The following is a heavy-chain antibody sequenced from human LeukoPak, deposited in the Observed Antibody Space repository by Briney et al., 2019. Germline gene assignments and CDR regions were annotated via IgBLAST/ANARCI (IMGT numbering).Heavy chain of an antibody. J-gene: IGHJ4*02. CDR2: IDHTGST. D-gene: IGHD3-22*01. V-gene: IGHV4-59*01. Sequence: SETLSLTCTVSDDSITIYYWTWIRQPPGKGLEWIGYIDHTGSTNYNPSLNSRVTISRDTSKNHFSLELSSATAADTAVYFCAREGKYYYDSSGYFDYWGQGTLVTVSS. CDR1: DDSITIYY. CDR3: AREGKYYYDSSGYFDY.